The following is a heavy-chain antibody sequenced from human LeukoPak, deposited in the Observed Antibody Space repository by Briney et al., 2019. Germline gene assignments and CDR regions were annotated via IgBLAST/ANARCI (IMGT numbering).Heavy chain of an antibody. Sequence: SETLSLTCTASGGSISSGSYYWSWIRQPAGKGLEWIGRIYTSGSTNYNPSLKSRVTISVDTSKNQFSLKLSSVTAADTAVYYCAGAWRIEARQDFDYWGQGTLVTVSS. CDR2: IYTSGST. CDR3: AGAWRIEARQDFDY. J-gene: IGHJ4*02. V-gene: IGHV4-61*02. CDR1: GGSISSGSYY. D-gene: IGHD6-6*01.